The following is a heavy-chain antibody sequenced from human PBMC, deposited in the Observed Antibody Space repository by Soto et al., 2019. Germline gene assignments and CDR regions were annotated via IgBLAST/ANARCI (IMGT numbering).Heavy chain of an antibody. J-gene: IGHJ4*02. CDR2: IIPSSGST. CDR3: ARDQYSGSFLY. D-gene: IGHD1-26*01. Sequence: ASVKVSCKASGYTFTGYHMHWMRQAPGQGVEWMGWIIPSSGSTNYAQKFRGRVTMTRDTSITTAYMELSRPTSDDTAVYYCARDQYSGSFLYWGQGTLVTVSS. V-gene: IGHV1-2*02. CDR1: GYTFTGYH.